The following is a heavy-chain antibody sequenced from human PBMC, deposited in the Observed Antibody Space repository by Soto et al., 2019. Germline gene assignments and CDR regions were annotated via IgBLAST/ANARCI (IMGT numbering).Heavy chain of an antibody. J-gene: IGHJ6*02. CDR1: GFTFSSYS. D-gene: IGHD6-6*01. V-gene: IGHV3-21*01. CDR2: ISSSSSYI. Sequence: LRLSCAASGFTFSSYSMNWVRQAPGKGLEWVSSISSSSSYIYYADSVKGRFTISRDNAKNSLYLQMNSLRAEDTAVYYCARDSELVPPYYYYYGMDVWGQGTTVTVSS. CDR3: ARDSELVPPYYYYYGMDV.